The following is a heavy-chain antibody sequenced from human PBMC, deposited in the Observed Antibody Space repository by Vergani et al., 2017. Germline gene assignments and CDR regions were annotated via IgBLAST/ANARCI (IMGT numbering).Heavy chain of an antibody. J-gene: IGHJ4*02. CDR1: GVTFSSYP. CDR2: IIPFLGIE. D-gene: IGHD3-22*01. Sequence: QVQLVQSGAEVKKPGSSVKVSCKASGVTFSSYPINWVRQAPGQGLEWMGSIIPFLGIENYAQNFQGRVTITADKSTNTAYMELRSLRSEDTAVYYCTRGWYYDSIAYWAYWGQGTLVTVSS. V-gene: IGHV1-69*09. CDR3: TRGWYYDSIAYWAY.